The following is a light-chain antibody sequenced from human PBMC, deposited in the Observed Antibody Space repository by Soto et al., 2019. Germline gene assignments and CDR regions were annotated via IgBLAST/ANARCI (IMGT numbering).Light chain of an antibody. V-gene: IGLV2-14*01. CDR2: DVS. Sequence: QSVLTQPASVSGSPGRSSTFSGPETGMDVGGYNYVSWYQQHPGKAPKLMIYDVSNRPSGVSNRFSGSKSGNTASLTISGLQAEDEADYYCSSYTSSSTVVFGGGTKVTVL. J-gene: IGLJ2*01. CDR1: GMDVGGYNY. CDR3: SSYTSSSTVV.